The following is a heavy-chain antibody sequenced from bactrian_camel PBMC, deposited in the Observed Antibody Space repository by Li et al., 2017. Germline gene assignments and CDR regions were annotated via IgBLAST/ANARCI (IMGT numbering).Heavy chain of an antibody. CDR2: IDSTGNT. CDR3: AAARVYDCFSPSGAALDYAY. J-gene: IGHJ4*01. V-gene: IGHV3S53*01. D-gene: IGHD3*01. Sequence: HVQLVESGGGSVQVGGSLRLSCSASGYRSISMAWFRQAPGKGREAVASIDSTGNTRYAESVKGRATISKDNTKDVLYLQMNSLKAEDTAMYYCAAARVYDCFSPSGAALDYAYWGQGTQV. CDR1: GYRSIS.